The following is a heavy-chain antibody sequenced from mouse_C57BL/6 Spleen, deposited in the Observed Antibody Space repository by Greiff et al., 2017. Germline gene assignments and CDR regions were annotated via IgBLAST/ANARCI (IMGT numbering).Heavy chain of an antibody. CDR2: IDPSDSYT. J-gene: IGHJ3*01. D-gene: IGHD3-2*02. V-gene: IGHV1-50*01. CDR1: GYTFTSYW. CDR3: ARQLRLRKTWFAY. Sequence: QVQLQQPGAELVKPGASVKLSCKASGYTFTSYWMQWVKQRPGQGLEWIGEIDPSDSYTNYNQKFKGKATLTVDTSSSTAYMQLSSLTSEDSAVYYCARQLRLRKTWFAYWGQGTLVTVSA.